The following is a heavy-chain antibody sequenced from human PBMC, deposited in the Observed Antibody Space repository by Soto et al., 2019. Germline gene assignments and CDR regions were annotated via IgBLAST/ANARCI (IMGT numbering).Heavy chain of an antibody. D-gene: IGHD3-16*01. V-gene: IGHV3-49*03. CDR1: GFTFGDYA. CDR2: IRSKAYGGTT. Sequence: GVLRLSCTASGFTFGDYAMSWFRQAPGKGLEWVGFIRSKAYGGTTEYAASVKGRFTISRDDSKSIAYLQMNSLKTEDTAVYYCTRDASLYDYIFAFDIWGQGTMVTVSS. CDR3: TRDASLYDYIFAFDI. J-gene: IGHJ3*02.